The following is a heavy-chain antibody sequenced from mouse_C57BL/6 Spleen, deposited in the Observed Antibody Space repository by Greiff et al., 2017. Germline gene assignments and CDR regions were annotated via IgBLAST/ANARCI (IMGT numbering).Heavy chain of an antibody. V-gene: IGHV1-63*01. CDR1: GYTFTNYW. Sequence: QVQLQQSGAELVRPGTSVKMSCKASGYTFTNYWIGWAKQRPGHGLEWIGDIYPGGGYTNYNEKFKGKATLTADKSSSTAYMQFSSLTSEDSAIYYCAREVTTHYYDMDDWGQGTSVTVSS. D-gene: IGHD2-1*01. J-gene: IGHJ4*01. CDR3: AREVTTHYYDMDD. CDR2: IYPGGGYT.